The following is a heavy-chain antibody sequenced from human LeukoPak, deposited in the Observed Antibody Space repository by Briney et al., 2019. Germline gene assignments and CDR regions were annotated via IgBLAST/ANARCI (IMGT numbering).Heavy chain of an antibody. CDR3: ARDQEGFDY. Sequence: GASVKVSCKASGYTFTNNYLHWVRQAPGQGLEWMGMIYPRDGSTSYAQNFQGRVTVTRDTSTTTVHMELRGLRSEDTAVYYCARDQEGFDYWGQGPVATVP. CDR2: IYPRDGST. J-gene: IGHJ4*02. V-gene: IGHV1-46*01. CDR1: GYTFTNNY.